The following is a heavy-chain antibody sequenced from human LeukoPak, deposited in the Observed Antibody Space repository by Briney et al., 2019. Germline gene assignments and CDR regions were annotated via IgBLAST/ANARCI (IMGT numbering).Heavy chain of an antibody. J-gene: IGHJ4*02. D-gene: IGHD3-22*01. CDR1: GFTFSSYW. Sequence: GGSLRLSCAASGFTFSSYWMSWVRQARGKGREWVANIKQDGSEKYYVDSVKGRFTISRDNAKNSLYLQMNSLRAEDTAVYYCARGNYYDSSGFSRIDFFDYWGQGTLVTVSS. CDR3: ARGNYYDSSGFSRIDFFDY. CDR2: IKQDGSEK. V-gene: IGHV3-7*01.